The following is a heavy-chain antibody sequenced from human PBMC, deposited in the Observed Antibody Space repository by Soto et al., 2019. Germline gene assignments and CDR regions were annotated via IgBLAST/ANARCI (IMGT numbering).Heavy chain of an antibody. V-gene: IGHV3-30-3*01. CDR2: ISYDGSNK. J-gene: IGHJ6*02. Sequence: PGGSLRLSCAASGFTVSSSAMHGVCQATGKGLEWVAVISYDGSNKYYADSVKGRFTISRDNSKNTLYLQMNSLRAEDTAVYYCAREVDSSSSGGLWSYYGMDVWGQGTTVTVSS. CDR1: GFTVSSSA. D-gene: IGHD6-6*01. CDR3: AREVDSSSSGGLWSYYGMDV.